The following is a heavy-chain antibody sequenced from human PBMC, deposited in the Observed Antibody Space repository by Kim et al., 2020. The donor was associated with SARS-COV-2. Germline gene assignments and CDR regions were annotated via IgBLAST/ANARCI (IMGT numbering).Heavy chain of an antibody. CDR1: GYTFTSYA. CDR2: INAGNGNT. J-gene: IGHJ4*02. V-gene: IGHV1-3*01. CDR3: ARGFRYSSGWLGDY. Sequence: ASVKVSCKASGYTFTSYAMHWVRQAPGQRLEWMGWINAGNGNTKYSQKFQGRVTITRDASASTAYMELSSLRSEDTAVYYCARGFRYSSGWLGDYWGQGTLVTVSS. D-gene: IGHD6-19*01.